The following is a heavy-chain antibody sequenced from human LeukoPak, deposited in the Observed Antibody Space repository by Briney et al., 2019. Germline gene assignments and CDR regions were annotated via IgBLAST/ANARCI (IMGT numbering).Heavy chain of an antibody. D-gene: IGHD3-9*01. CDR3: ARDNDISRGFYYAMDV. CDR2: IYYGGNT. Sequence: PSETLSLTCTVSGDSISTYYWSWVRQPPGKGLEWIGYIYYGGNTNYNPSLKSRVTISVDTSKNQFSLKLSSVTAVDTAVYHCARDNDISRGFYYAMDVWGQGTTVMVSS. J-gene: IGHJ6*02. CDR1: GDSISTYY. V-gene: IGHV4-59*01.